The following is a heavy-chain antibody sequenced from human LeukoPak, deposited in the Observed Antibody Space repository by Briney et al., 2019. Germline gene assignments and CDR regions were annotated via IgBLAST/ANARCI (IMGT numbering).Heavy chain of an antibody. D-gene: IGHD2-8*01. CDR2: IQYDGSTT. Sequence: GGSLRLSCAASGFSFSSYWMHWVRQAPGKGLVWVARIQYDGSTTNYADSVKGRFTISRDNSKNTLYLQMNSLRAEDTAVYYCANLDIVLMAQVPYYMDVWGKGTTVTVSS. CDR1: GFSFSSYW. J-gene: IGHJ6*03. V-gene: IGHV3-74*01. CDR3: ANLDIVLMAQVPYYMDV.